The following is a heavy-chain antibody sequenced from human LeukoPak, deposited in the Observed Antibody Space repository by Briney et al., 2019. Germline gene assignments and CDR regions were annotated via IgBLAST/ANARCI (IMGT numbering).Heavy chain of an antibody. D-gene: IGHD3-10*01. V-gene: IGHV3-74*01. Sequence: GGSLRLSCAASGFSFSDFWMLWVRQTPGKGLVWVSRIRGDGYDTNYADSVEGRFTISRDDARHTLYLQMNSLRADDTAVYYCASDRVLGSGSLDNWGQGTLVTVSS. CDR3: ASDRVLGSGSLDN. CDR2: IRGDGYDT. J-gene: IGHJ4*02. CDR1: GFSFSDFW.